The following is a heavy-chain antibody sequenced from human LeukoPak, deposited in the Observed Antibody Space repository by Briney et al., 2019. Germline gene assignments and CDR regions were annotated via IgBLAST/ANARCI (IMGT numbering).Heavy chain of an antibody. CDR3: AREGMVRALPTFDP. Sequence: GGSLRLSCAASGFTFSSYSMNWVRQAPGKGLEWVSSISSSSSYIYYADSVKGRFTISRDNAKNSLYLQMNSLRAEDTAVYYCAREGMVRALPTFDPWGQGTLVTVSS. CDR1: GFTFSSYS. CDR2: ISSSSSYI. D-gene: IGHD3-10*01. V-gene: IGHV3-21*01. J-gene: IGHJ5*02.